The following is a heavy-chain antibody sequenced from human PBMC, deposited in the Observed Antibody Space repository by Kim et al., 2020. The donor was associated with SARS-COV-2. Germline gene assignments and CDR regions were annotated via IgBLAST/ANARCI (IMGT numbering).Heavy chain of an antibody. CDR3: ATGSYGDVSFDY. CDR1: GYMFTSSG. CDR2: ISAGDGGT. J-gene: IGHJ4*02. V-gene: IGHV1-18*04. Sequence: ASVKVSCKACGYMFTSSGFRWVRQAPGQGLEWLGWISAGDGGTKYGQKVQGRVIMTTDTSTNTAYMELWSLRSDDTAMYYCATGSYGDVSFDYWGQG. D-gene: IGHD4-17*01.